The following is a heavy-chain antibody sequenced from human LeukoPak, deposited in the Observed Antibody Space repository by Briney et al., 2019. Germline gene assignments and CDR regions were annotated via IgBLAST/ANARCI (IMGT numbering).Heavy chain of an antibody. Sequence: SGTLSLTCSVSGDSITSHNWWSWVRQSPGGGLEWIGEIYHSGTTNYSPSLKSRVTISVDKSKNQLSLQLTSVTAADTAVYFCASCLFDYYYFAQWGQGTLVTVSS. CDR2: IYHSGTT. CDR3: ASCLFDYYYFAQ. J-gene: IGHJ4*02. V-gene: IGHV4-4*02. CDR1: GDSITSHNW. D-gene: IGHD2/OR15-2a*01.